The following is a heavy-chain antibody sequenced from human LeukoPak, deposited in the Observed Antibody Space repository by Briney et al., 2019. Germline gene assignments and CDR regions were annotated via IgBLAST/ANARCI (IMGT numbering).Heavy chain of an antibody. Sequence: PSETLSLTCALYVESFIGYYWSWIPDPPEGGVECIAEINHRGSSNHNPPLKSRVNIPVDKSKNQVSLKLNSVAAADTALYLCSGSPQNCDNENYGMDVWGQGTTVTVSS. J-gene: IGHJ6*02. V-gene: IGHV4-34*01. CDR3: SGSPQNCDNENYGMDV. CDR2: INHRGSS. D-gene: IGHD1/OR15-1a*01. CDR1: VESFIGYY.